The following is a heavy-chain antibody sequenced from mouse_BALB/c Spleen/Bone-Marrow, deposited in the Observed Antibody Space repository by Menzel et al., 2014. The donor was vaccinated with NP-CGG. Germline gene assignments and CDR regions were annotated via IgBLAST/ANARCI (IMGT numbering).Heavy chain of an antibody. Sequence: DVQLQESGAELVKPGASVKLSCTTSGFNIKDTYMHWVKLGPEQGLEWIGRIVPANGNTKYDPKFQGKATITADTSSNAAYLQLSSLTSEDTAVYYCAREDYDNSYAMDYWGQGTSVTVSS. V-gene: IGHV14-3*02. J-gene: IGHJ4*01. D-gene: IGHD2-1*01. CDR2: IVPANGNT. CDR1: GFNIKDTY. CDR3: AREDYDNSYAMDY.